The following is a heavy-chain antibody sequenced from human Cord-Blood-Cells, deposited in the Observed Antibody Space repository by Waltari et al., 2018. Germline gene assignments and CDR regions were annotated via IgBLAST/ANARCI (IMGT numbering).Heavy chain of an antibody. V-gene: IGHV4-39*01. D-gene: IGHD1-26*01. CDR1: GGSISTSSYY. Sequence: QLQLQESAPGLVKPSETLSLTCTVSGGSISTSSYYRGWIRQPPGKGLEWIGGVSYSGSTNYNPSLKSRVTISVDTSKNQFSLKLSSVTAADTAVYYCASWWSYYAFDIWGQGTMVTVSS. CDR2: VSYSGST. J-gene: IGHJ3*02. CDR3: ASWWSYYAFDI.